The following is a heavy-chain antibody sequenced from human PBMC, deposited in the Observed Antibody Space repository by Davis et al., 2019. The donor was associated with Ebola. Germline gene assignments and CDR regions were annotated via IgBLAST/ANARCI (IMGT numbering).Heavy chain of an antibody. Sequence: GESLKISCAASGFTFSSYGMHWVRQAPGKGLEWVAVISYDGSNKYYADSVKGRFTISRDNSKNTLYLQMNSLRAEDTAVYYCARDSGGYDYWGQGTLVTVSS. J-gene: IGHJ4*02. CDR1: GFTFSSYG. V-gene: IGHV3-30*03. D-gene: IGHD5-12*01. CDR2: ISYDGSNK. CDR3: ARDSGGYDY.